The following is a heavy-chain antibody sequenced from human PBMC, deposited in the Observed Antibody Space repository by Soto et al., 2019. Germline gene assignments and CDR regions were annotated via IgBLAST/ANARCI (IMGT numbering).Heavy chain of an antibody. V-gene: IGHV3-48*03. Sequence: EVQLVEAGGGLVQPGGSLSISCVVSGFTFSSHEMNWVRQAPGKGPEWVSKISESGGTTSYADSVKGRFTISRDNARDSLYLHMDSLRAEDTAVYYCARDRSLIFAVPPYGMDVWGQGTTVTVSS. CDR1: GFTFSSHE. J-gene: IGHJ6*02. CDR2: ISESGGTT. CDR3: ARDRSLIFAVPPYGMDV. D-gene: IGHD3-3*01.